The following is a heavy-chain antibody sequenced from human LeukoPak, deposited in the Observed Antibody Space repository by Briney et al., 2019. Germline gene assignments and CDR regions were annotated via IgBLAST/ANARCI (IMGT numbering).Heavy chain of an antibody. D-gene: IGHD5-18*01. J-gene: IGHJ4*02. Sequence: GGSLRLSCTVSGFTVSSNSMSWVRQAPGKGLEWVSFIYSSVTHYSDSVRGRFTISRDNSRNTLFLQMNSLRAEDTAVYYCARGGYSYGPFYFDYWGQGTLVTVSS. CDR1: GFTVSSNS. CDR3: ARGGYSYGPFYFDY. V-gene: IGHV3-53*01. CDR2: IYSSVT.